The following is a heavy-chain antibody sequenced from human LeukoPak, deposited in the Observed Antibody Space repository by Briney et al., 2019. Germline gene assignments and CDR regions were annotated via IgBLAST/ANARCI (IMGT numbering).Heavy chain of an antibody. D-gene: IGHD6-19*01. CDR3: AREQGPNSSGWYGSDAFDI. CDR2: INKDGSRT. V-gene: IGHV3-74*01. CDR1: GFTFSSYW. Sequence: GGSLRLSCAASGFTFSSYWMHWVRQVPGKGLVWVSGINKDGSRTTYADSVKGRFTISRDNAKNSLYLQMNSLRAEDTAVYYCAREQGPNSSGWYGSDAFDIWGQGTMVTVSS. J-gene: IGHJ3*02.